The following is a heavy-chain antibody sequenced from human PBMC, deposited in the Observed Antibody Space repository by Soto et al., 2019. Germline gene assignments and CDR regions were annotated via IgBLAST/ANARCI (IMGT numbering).Heavy chain of an antibody. CDR3: AKDGSHNFDY. CDR2: MSYDGSNK. CDR1: GFTFSHYA. D-gene: IGHD1-26*01. Sequence: QVQLVESVGGVVQPGRSLRLSCAASGFTFSHYAMHWVRQAPGKGLEWVALMSYDGSNKYYADSVKGRFTISRDNSKNTLYLQMNSLRAEDTAVYYCAKDGSHNFDYWGQGTLVTVSS. V-gene: IGHV3-30*18. J-gene: IGHJ4*02.